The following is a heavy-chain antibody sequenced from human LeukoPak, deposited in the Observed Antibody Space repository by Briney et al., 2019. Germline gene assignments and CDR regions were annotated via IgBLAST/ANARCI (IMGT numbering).Heavy chain of an antibody. Sequence: SETLSLTCTVSGGSISSYYWSWVRQPPGKGLEWIGYIYYSGSTNYNPSLKSRVTISVDTSKNQFSLELSSVTAADTAVYYCARRDDYGGPFDYWGQGTLVTVSS. CDR2: IYYSGST. CDR3: ARRDDYGGPFDY. V-gene: IGHV4-59*08. D-gene: IGHD4-23*01. J-gene: IGHJ4*02. CDR1: GGSISSYY.